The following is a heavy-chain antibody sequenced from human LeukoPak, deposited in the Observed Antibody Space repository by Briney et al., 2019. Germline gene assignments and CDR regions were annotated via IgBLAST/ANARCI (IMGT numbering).Heavy chain of an antibody. D-gene: IGHD6-19*01. CDR1: GFTFGKYW. CDR3: ARVDSSGFNY. V-gene: IGHV3-53*01. Sequence: PGGSLRLSCVASGFTFGKYWMSWVRQAPGKGLEWVSVIYSGGSTYYADSVKGRFTISRDNSKNTLYLQMNSLRAEDTAVYYCARVDSSGFNYWGQGTLVTVSS. CDR2: IYSGGST. J-gene: IGHJ4*02.